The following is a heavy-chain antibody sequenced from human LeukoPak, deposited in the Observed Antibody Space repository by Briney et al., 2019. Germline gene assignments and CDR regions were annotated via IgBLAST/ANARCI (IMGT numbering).Heavy chain of an antibody. V-gene: IGHV3-48*03. CDR1: GFTFSNFG. D-gene: IGHD4-23*01. CDR2: ISSSGSTI. CDR3: ARDYGGSSPFDY. Sequence: GGSLRLSCAASGFTFSNFGMHWVRQAPGKGLEWVSYISSSGSTIYYADSVKGRFTISRDNAKNSLYLQMNSLRAEDTAVYYCARDYGGSSPFDYWGQGTLVTVSS. J-gene: IGHJ4*02.